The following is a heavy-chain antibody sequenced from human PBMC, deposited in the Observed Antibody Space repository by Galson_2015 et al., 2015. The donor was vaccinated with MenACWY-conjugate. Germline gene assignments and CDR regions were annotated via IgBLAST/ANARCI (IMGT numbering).Heavy chain of an antibody. CDR1: GFNFDDYA. J-gene: IGHJ5*02. CDR2: IRNKAYGGTT. V-gene: IGHV3-49*03. CDR3: ARASPGPHWFDP. Sequence: SLRLSCAASGFNFDDYAMSWFRQAPGKGLEWVGFIRNKAYGGTTEYAASVKGRFTISKDDSKSIAHLQMNSLKTEDTAVYYCARASPGPHWFDPWGRGTLVTVSS. D-gene: IGHD1-1*01.